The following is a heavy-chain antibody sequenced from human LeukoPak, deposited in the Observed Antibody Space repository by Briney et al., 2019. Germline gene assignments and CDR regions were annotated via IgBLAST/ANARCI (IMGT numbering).Heavy chain of an antibody. CDR2: ISYDGSNK. CDR1: GFTFSSYG. CDR3: AKDHYYDSSGYYFDY. Sequence: GGSLRLSCAASGFTFSSYGMHWVRQAPGKGLEWVAVISYDGSNKYYADSVKGRFTISRDNSKNTLYLQMNSLRAEDTAVYYCAKDHYYDSSGYYFDYWGQETLVTVSS. J-gene: IGHJ4*02. D-gene: IGHD3-22*01. V-gene: IGHV3-30*18.